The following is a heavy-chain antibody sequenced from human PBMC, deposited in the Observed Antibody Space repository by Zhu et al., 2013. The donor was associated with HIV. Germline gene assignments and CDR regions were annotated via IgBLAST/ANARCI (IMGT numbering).Heavy chain of an antibody. CDR2: INPNNGGT. CDR1: GYSFTSHY. Sequence: QVQLVQSGAEVKKPGASVKLSCKASGYSFTSHYIHWVRQAPGQGLEWMGWINPNNGGTNSAQKFQGRVTMTRDTSISTAYMELSRLRFDDTAVYYCARSRTVEEAEYFQHWGQGTLVTVSS. D-gene: IGHD4-17*01. V-gene: IGHV1-2*02. J-gene: IGHJ1*01. CDR3: ARSRTVEEAEYFQH.